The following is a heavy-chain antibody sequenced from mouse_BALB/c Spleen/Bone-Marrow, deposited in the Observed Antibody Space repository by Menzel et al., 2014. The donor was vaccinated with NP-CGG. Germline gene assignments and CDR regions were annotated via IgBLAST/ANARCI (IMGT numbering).Heavy chain of an antibody. CDR2: IDYSGST. J-gene: IGHJ2*01. CDR3: ARSGGYYNFDY. D-gene: IGHD2-12*01. V-gene: IGHV3-1*02. CDR1: GYSITSGYR. Sequence: VQLQQSGPDLVKPSQSLSLPCTVTGYSITSGYRWHWIRQFPGNKLEWMGCIDYSGSTNYNPSLKSRISITRDTSKNQLFLQLNSVTTEDTATYHCARSGGYYNFDYWGQGTTLTVSS.